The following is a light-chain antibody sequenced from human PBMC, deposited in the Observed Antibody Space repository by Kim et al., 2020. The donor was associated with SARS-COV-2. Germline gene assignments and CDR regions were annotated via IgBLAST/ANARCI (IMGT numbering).Light chain of an antibody. CDR2: AAS. V-gene: IGKV1-9*01. CDR3: QQLNNHPLFT. Sequence: DNQLTQSPSFLSASVGDRVTITCRASRAIGTFLAWYQVKPGKAPKLLIYAASSLQSGVPSRFSGSGSGTEFTLTISTLQPEDLATSYCQQLNNHPLFTFGPGTKVDIK. CDR1: RAIGTF. J-gene: IGKJ3*01.